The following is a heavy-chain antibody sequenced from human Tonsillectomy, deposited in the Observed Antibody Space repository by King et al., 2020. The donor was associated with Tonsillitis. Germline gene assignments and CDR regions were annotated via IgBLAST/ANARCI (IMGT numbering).Heavy chain of an antibody. J-gene: IGHJ5*02. CDR2: ISYDGSNK. CDR3: ARGNWFDP. CDR1: GFTFSSYG. Sequence: GQLGEAGGGVVQPGRSLRLSCAASGFTFSSYGMHWVRQAPGKGLEWVAVISYDGSNKYYADSVKGRFTISRDNSKNTLYLQMNSLRAEDTAVYYCARGNWFDPWGQGTLVTVSS. V-gene: IGHV3-30*03.